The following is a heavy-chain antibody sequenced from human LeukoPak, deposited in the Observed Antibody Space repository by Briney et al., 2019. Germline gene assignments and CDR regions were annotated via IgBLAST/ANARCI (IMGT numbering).Heavy chain of an antibody. Sequence: GGSLRLSCGASGFAFSSYTMIWVRQAPGMGLEWVSSISSSRTSIYYADSVKGRFTISRDNAKNSLYLQMNSLRTEDTSVYYCATEGRSTTPGYWGQGTLVIVSS. D-gene: IGHD6-13*01. V-gene: IGHV3-21*01. CDR2: ISSSRTSI. J-gene: IGHJ4*02. CDR3: ATEGRSTTPGY. CDR1: GFAFSSYT.